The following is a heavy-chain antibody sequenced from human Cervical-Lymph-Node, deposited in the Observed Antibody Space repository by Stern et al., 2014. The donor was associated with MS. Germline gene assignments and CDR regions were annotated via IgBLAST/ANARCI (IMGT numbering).Heavy chain of an antibody. V-gene: IGHV5-51*01. D-gene: IGHD6-19*01. Sequence: VQLVQSGTEVKKPGESLKISCKGSGYSFNNYWIAWVRQMPGKGLDWMGIIYPGDSDTRYSPSFQGQVTISADKSVRTAYLQWSSLKAPDTAIYYCARREAVAGVASSFSMDVWGQGTTVTVSS. J-gene: IGHJ6*02. CDR2: IYPGDSDT. CDR1: GYSFNNYW. CDR3: ARREAVAGVASSFSMDV.